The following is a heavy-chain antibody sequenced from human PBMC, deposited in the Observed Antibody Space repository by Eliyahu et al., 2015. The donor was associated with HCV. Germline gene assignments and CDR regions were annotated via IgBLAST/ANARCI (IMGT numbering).Heavy chain of an antibody. CDR2: IWNDGNKK. J-gene: IGHJ4*02. CDR1: GFTFGSYG. CDR3: ARAEECSDGGNCYFIDY. V-gene: IGHV3-33*03. D-gene: IGHD2-21*02. Sequence: QVQLVQSGGGVVQPGRSLRLSXAASGFTFGSYGMHWVRQAPGEGLGWVAIIWNDGNKKYYADSVKGRFTISRDNSKDTLYLQMNSLRAEDTAVYFCARAEECSDGGNCYFIDYWGQGTLVTVSS.